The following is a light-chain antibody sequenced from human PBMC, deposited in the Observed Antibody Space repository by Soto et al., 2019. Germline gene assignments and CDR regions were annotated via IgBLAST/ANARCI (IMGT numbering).Light chain of an antibody. CDR3: SSYTSSSTLV. J-gene: IGLJ1*01. CDR2: EVS. V-gene: IGLV2-14*01. CDR1: SSDVGGYNY. Sequence: QSVLTQPASVSGSPGQSITISCTGTSSDVGGYNYVSWYQQHPGKAPKLMIYEVSNRPSGVSNRFSGSKSGNTASLTISGHKAEDEADYYCSSYTSSSTLVFGTGTKVTVL.